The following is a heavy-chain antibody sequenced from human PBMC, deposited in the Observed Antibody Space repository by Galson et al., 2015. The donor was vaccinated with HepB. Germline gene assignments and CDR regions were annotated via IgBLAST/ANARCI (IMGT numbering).Heavy chain of an antibody. CDR1: GFTFSSYA. CDR2: ISSNGGST. Sequence: SLRLSCAASGFTFSSYAMHWVRQAPGKGLEYVSAISSNGGSTYYADSVKGRFTISRDNSKNTLYLQMSSLRAEDTAVYYCVKPSSSWYPSVNYFDYWGQGTLVTVSS. D-gene: IGHD6-13*01. CDR3: VKPSSSWYPSVNYFDY. V-gene: IGHV3-64D*06. J-gene: IGHJ4*02.